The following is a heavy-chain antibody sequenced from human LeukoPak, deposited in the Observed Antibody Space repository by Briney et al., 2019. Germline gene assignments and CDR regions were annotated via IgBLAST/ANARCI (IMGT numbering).Heavy chain of an antibody. J-gene: IGHJ4*02. CDR2: IYYSGST. D-gene: IGHD3-22*01. CDR3: ARDLSSGYYRYYFDY. CDR1: GGSISSGDYY. Sequence: SQTLSLTCTVSGGSISSGDYYWSWIRQPPGKGLEWIGYIYYSGSTYYNPSLKSRVTISVDTPKNQFSLKLSSVTAADTAVYYCARDLSSGYYRYYFDYWGQGTLVTVSS. V-gene: IGHV4-30-4*08.